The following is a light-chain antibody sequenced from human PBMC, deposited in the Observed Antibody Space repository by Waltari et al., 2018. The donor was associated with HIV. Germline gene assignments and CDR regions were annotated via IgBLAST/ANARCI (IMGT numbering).Light chain of an antibody. J-gene: IGLJ2*01. CDR3: QAWDSSTVV. Sequence: SYELTQPHSVSVSQGQTASITCSGDKLGDKYACWYQKKPGQSPVLVIYQDSKRPLGIPERFSGSNSGNTATLTISGTQAMDEADYYCQAWDSSTVVFGGGTKLTVL. V-gene: IGLV3-1*01. CDR2: QDS. CDR1: KLGDKY.